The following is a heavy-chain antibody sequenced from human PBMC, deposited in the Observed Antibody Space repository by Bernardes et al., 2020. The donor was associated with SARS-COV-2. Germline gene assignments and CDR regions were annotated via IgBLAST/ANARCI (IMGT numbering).Heavy chain of an antibody. J-gene: IGHJ4*02. D-gene: IGHD3-22*01. CDR1: GGSFSDYS. CDR3: ARGVSSAHMMVVVLKGLSYYFDS. CDR2: ISQSGSV. V-gene: IGHV4-34*01. Sequence: SETLSLTCAVYGGSFSDYSWGWIRQSPGTGLEWIGEISQSGSVKYSPSLESRVTMSLDTSKNQFSLRLTSVTAADTAVYYCARGVSSAHMMVVVLKGLSYYFDSWGQGALVTVSS.